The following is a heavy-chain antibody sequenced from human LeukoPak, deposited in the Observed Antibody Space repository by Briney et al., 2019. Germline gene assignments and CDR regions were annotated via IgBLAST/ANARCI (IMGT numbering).Heavy chain of an antibody. CDR1: GFTFSSYW. Sequence: PGGSLRLSCAASGFTFSSYWMHWVRQAPGRGLVWVSRIEIDGSSTTYADSVKGRFTISRDNAKNTLYLQMNNLRAEDTAVYYCARDRPHNWFDPWGQGTLVTVSS. CDR3: ARDRPHNWFDP. CDR2: IEIDGSST. J-gene: IGHJ5*02. V-gene: IGHV3-74*01.